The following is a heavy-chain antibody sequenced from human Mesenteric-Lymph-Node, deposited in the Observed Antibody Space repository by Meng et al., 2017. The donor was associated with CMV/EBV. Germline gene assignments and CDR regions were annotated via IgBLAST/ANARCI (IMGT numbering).Heavy chain of an antibody. CDR1: GFTFSSYW. J-gene: IGHJ4*02. CDR2: INSDGSST. V-gene: IGHV3-74*01. Sequence: GFTFSSYWMHWVRQAPGKGLVWVSRINSDGSSTSYADSVKGRFTISRDNAKNTLYLQMNSLRAEDTAVYYCARGGCTNGVCYPYFDYWGQGTLVTVSS. D-gene: IGHD2-8*01. CDR3: ARGGCTNGVCYPYFDY.